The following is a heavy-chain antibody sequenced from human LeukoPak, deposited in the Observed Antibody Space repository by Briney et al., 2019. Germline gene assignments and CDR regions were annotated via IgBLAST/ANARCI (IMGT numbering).Heavy chain of an antibody. D-gene: IGHD3-10*01. Sequence: GESLKISCKGDGYTFTNYWIVWVRQMPGKGLEWMGVIYYDDSETQYNPSFQGQVTISVDKSISTVYLQWSALKASDSAIYYCARLGLKIVRGVSLKRSGTHWFDPWGQGTLVTVSS. CDR2: IYYDDSET. CDR3: ARLGLKIVRGVSLKRSGTHWFDP. CDR1: GYTFTNYW. V-gene: IGHV5-51*01. J-gene: IGHJ5*02.